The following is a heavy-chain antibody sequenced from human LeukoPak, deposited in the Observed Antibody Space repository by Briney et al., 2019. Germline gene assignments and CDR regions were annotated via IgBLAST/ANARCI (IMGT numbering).Heavy chain of an antibody. V-gene: IGHV4-34*01. D-gene: IGHD6-13*01. J-gene: IGHJ4*02. CDR2: INHSGST. CDR3: ARGRRGQLVY. CDR1: GFTFSSYS. Sequence: KPGGSLRLSCAASGFTFSSYSMNWVRQAPGKGLEWIGEINHSGSTNYNPSLKSRVTISVDTSKNQFSLKLSSVTAADTAVYYCARGRRGQLVYWGQGTLVTVSS.